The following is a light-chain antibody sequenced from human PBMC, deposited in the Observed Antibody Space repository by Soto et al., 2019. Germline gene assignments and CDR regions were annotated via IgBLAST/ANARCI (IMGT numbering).Light chain of an antibody. CDR1: QSVSSY. J-gene: IGKJ4*01. V-gene: IGKV3-11*01. CDR2: DAS. Sequence: EIVLTQSPATLSLSPGERATLSCRASQSVSSYLAWYQQKPGQAPRLLIYDASNRATGIPARFSGSGSGTDFTLTLSSLEPEEFAVYYCQQRSNCPITFGGGTKVEIK. CDR3: QQRSNCPIT.